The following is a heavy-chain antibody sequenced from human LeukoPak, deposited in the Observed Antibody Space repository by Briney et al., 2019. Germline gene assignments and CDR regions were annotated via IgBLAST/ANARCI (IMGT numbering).Heavy chain of an antibody. CDR1: GYIFNDSY. Sequence: ASVKVSCKASGYIFNDSYIHWVRQAPRPGPESMGWVNPNNGGTNFAKGFQSSVTIISDTSICTAYMELSRLRSDDTAVYYCARGSVVVGNDYWGQGTLVTVSS. CDR2: VNPNNGGT. V-gene: IGHV1-2*02. CDR3: ARGSVVVGNDY. D-gene: IGHD2-15*01. J-gene: IGHJ4*02.